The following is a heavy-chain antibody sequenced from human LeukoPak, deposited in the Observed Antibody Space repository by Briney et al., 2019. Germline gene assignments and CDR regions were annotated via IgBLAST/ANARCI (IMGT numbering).Heavy chain of an antibody. Sequence: GGSLRLSCAASGFIFSNYALHWVRQAPGKGLVWVSRINSDGSSTSYADSVKGRFTISRDNAKNTLYLQMNSLRAEDTAVYYCAREGSSWFDPWGQGTLVTVSS. V-gene: IGHV3-74*01. CDR2: INSDGSST. J-gene: IGHJ5*02. CDR1: GFIFSNYA. CDR3: AREGSSWFDP.